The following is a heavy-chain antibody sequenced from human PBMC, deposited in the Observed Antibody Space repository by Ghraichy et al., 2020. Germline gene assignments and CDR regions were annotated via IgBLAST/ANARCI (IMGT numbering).Heavy chain of an antibody. CDR3: ATYGDYDLGFDY. D-gene: IGHD4-17*01. CDR1: GGSISSYY. Sequence: SQTLSLTCTVSGGSISSYYWSWIRQPPGKGLEWIGYIYYSGSTNYNPSLKSRVTISVDTSKNQFSLKLSSVTAADTAVYDCATYGDYDLGFDYWGQGTLVTVSS. V-gene: IGHV4-59*08. J-gene: IGHJ4*02. CDR2: IYYSGST.